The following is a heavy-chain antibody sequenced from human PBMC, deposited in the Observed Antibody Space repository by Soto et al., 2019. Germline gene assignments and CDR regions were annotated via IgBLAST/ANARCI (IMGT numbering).Heavy chain of an antibody. D-gene: IGHD6-13*01. V-gene: IGHV3-21*02. CDR2: ISSNSAYI. Sequence: EVQLVESGGGLVKPVGSLRLSCAASGFTFLSFTMNWVRQAPGKGLAWVSTISSNSAYIYYTDALRGRFTTTRDNAKNSPHLQINTLRAEDTAVDYCTRDASRASSARVWFDPWGPGTLVTVSS. J-gene: IGHJ5*02. CDR3: TRDASRASSARVWFDP. CDR1: GFTFLSFT.